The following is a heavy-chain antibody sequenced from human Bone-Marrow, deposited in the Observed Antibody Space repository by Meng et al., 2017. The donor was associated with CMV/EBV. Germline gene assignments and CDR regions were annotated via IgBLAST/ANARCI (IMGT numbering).Heavy chain of an antibody. D-gene: IGHD1-26*01. J-gene: IGHJ6*02. CDR1: GGSFSGYY. V-gene: IGHV4-34*01. CDR3: ASGSALGYYGMDL. Sequence: SETLSLTCAVYGGSFSGYYWSWIRQPPGKGLEWIGEINHSGSTNYNPSLKSRVTISVDTSKNQFSLKLSSVTAADTAVYYCASGSALGYYGMDLWGQGTTVTVSS. CDR2: INHSGST.